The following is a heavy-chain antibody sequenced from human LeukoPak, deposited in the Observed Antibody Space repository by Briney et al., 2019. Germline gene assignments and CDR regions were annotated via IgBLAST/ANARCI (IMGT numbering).Heavy chain of an antibody. CDR2: ISSSSSYI. V-gene: IGHV3-21*01. D-gene: IGHD3-16*01. Sequence: PGGSLRLSCAASGFTFSSYSMNWVRQAPGKGLEWVSIISSSSSYIYYTDSVKGRFTVSRDNAKNLLYLQMNSLRVEDTAVYYCARDGGRMDYWGRGPLVTVSS. CDR1: GFTFSSYS. CDR3: ARDGGRMDY. J-gene: IGHJ4*02.